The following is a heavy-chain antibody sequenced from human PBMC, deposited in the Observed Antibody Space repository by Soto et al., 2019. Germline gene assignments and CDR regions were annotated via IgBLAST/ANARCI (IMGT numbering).Heavy chain of an antibody. CDR1: GFTFSSYG. CDR3: AKYTIFGVVNNYYYGMDV. CDR2: ISYDGSNK. D-gene: IGHD3-3*01. Sequence: GGSLRLSCAASGFTFSSYGMHWVRQAPGKGLEWVAVISYDGSNKYYADSVKGRFTISRDNSKNTLYLQMNSLRAEDTAVYYCAKYTIFGVVNNYYYGMDVWGQGTTVTVSS. V-gene: IGHV3-30*18. J-gene: IGHJ6*02.